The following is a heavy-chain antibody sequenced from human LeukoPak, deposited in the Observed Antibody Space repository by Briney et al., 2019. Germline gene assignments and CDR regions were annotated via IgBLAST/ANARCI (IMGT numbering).Heavy chain of an antibody. CDR1: GFTFSDYY. J-gene: IGHJ6*03. V-gene: IGHV3-11*04. CDR3: ARVLIGYSYRTKYYYYYMDV. CDR2: ISSSGSTI. Sequence: GGSLRLSCAASGFTFSDYYMSWIRQAPGKGLEWVSYISSSGSTIYYADSVKGRFTISRDNAKNSLYLQMNSLRAEDTAVYYCARVLIGYSYRTKYYYYYMDVWGKGTTVTVSS. D-gene: IGHD5-18*01.